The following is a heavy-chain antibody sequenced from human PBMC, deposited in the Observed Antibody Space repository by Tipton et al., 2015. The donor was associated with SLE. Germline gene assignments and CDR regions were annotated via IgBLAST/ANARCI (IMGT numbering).Heavy chain of an antibody. CDR1: GYTFTNYG. J-gene: IGHJ4*02. CDR2: ISGYSGDT. V-gene: IGHV1-18*01. Sequence: QLVQSGGEVKEPGASVKVSCKASGYTFTNYGITWVRQAPGQGLEWMGWISGYSGDTDYSEKLEGRVTMTTDTSASTAYMDLSSLRSDDAAVYYCARGLSRRHRFLDYWGQGTLVTASS. CDR3: ARGLSRRHRFLDY. D-gene: IGHD2/OR15-2a*01.